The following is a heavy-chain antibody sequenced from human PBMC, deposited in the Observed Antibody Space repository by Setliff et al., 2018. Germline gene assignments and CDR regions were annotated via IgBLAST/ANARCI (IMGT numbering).Heavy chain of an antibody. D-gene: IGHD3-10*01. J-gene: IGHJ6*02. V-gene: IGHV1-69*13. CDR2: IIPIFGTA. CDR1: GGTFSSYA. CDR3: ARDHAYGSRFYYYYNMDV. Sequence: SVKVSCKASGGTFSSYAISWVRQAPGQGLEWMGGIIPIFGTANYAQKFQGRVTITADESTSTAYMELRRLRSDDTAVYYCARDHAYGSRFYYYYNMDVWGQGTTVTVSS.